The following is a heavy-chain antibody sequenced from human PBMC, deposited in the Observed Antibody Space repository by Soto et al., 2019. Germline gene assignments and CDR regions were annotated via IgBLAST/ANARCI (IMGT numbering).Heavy chain of an antibody. CDR2: ISGSGGST. Sequence: GGSLRLSCAASGFTFSSYAMSWVRQAPGKGLEWVSAISGSGGSTYYADSVKGRFTISRDNSKNTLYLQMNSLRAEDTAVYYCAKDLEQQWPQKETDAFDIWGQGTMVTVSS. D-gene: IGHD6-19*01. V-gene: IGHV3-23*01. CDR1: GFTFSSYA. J-gene: IGHJ3*02. CDR3: AKDLEQQWPQKETDAFDI.